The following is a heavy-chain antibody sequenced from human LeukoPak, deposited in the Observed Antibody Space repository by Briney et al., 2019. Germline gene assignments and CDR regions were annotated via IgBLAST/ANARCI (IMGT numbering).Heavy chain of an antibody. D-gene: IGHD3-22*01. J-gene: IGHJ4*02. CDR1: GFTFSSYA. CDR3: AKQNYYDSSGYRPIVDY. V-gene: IGHV3-23*01. Sequence: GGSLRLSCAASGFTFSSYAMSWVRQAPGKGLEWVSVIAGSGGSTYYADSVKGRFTISRDNSKNTLYLQMNSLRAEDTAVYYRAKQNYYDSSGYRPIVDYWGQGALVIVSS. CDR2: IAGSGGST.